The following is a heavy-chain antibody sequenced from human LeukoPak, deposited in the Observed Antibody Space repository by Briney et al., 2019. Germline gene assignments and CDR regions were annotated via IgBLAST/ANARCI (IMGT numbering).Heavy chain of an antibody. Sequence: SETLSLTCTVSGGSISTGGYYWSWIRQPPGKGLEWIGYISYSGGTYYNPSVKSRVSLSVDTSKSQFSLKMSSVTAADTVLYYCATTSKYIGSGRDDSFDIWGQGTMVTVSS. CDR3: ATTSKYIGSGRDDSFDI. D-gene: IGHD3-10*01. CDR1: GGSISTGGYY. V-gene: IGHV4-30-4*01. CDR2: ISYSGGT. J-gene: IGHJ3*02.